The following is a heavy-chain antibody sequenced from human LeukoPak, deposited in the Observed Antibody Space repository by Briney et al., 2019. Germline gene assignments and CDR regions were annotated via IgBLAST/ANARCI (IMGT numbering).Heavy chain of an antibody. V-gene: IGHV3-7*01. D-gene: IGHD2-21*01. CDR1: GFTFSSYW. CDR2: IKEDGGEI. CDR3: ARATASNWFNP. J-gene: IGHJ5*02. Sequence: GGSLRLSCAASGFTFSSYWMSWVRQAPGKGLEWVANIKEDGGEIQYADSVKGRFTISRDNAKNSLYLQMSSLRAEDTAVYSCARATASNWFNPWGQGTLVTVSS.